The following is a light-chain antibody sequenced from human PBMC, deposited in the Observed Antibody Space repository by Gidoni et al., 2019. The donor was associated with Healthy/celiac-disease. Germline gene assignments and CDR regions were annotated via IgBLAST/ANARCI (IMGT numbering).Light chain of an antibody. V-gene: IGKV1-6*01. J-gene: IGKJ1*01. Sequence: AIQMTPSPSSLSASVGDRVTITCRASQGIRNDVGWYQQKPGKAPKLLIYAASSLQSGVPSRFSGSGSGTDFTLTISSLQPEDFATYYCLQDYNYPRTFGQGTKVEIK. CDR1: QGIRND. CDR2: AAS. CDR3: LQDYNYPRT.